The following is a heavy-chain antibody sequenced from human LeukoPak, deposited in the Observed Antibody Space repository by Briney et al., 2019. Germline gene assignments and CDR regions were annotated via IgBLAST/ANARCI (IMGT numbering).Heavy chain of an antibody. CDR3: TADGCAGGGCFSGHY. CDR2: IKSKADGGST. D-gene: IGHD2-15*01. CDR1: GFTFINTW. Sequence: PGGSLRLSRAASGFTFINTWMSWLRQAPGKGLEWVGRIKSKADGGSTDYAAPVKGRFTFSRDGSKNTLYLQMNSLKTEDTAVYYCTADGCAGGGCFSGHYWGQGTLVTISS. V-gene: IGHV3-15*01. J-gene: IGHJ4*02.